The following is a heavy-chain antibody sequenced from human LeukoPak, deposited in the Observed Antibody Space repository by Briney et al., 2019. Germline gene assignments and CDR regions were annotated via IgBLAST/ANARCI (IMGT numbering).Heavy chain of an antibody. J-gene: IGHJ5*01. CDR3: AREFRSGYNSRWFDY. V-gene: IGHV3-7*01. Sequence: GGSLRLSCAASVIILSSYWMSWVRQAPGKGLEWGANIKQDGSEKWYVESVKGRYTISRDNAKNSLYLQMNSRRVEDTAVYYCAREFRSGYNSRWFDYWGQGTLVTVSS. CDR1: VIILSSYW. CDR2: IKQDGSEK. D-gene: IGHD6-19*01.